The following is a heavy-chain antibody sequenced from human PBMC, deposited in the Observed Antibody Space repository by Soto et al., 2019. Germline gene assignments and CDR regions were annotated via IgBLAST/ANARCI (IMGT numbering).Heavy chain of an antibody. V-gene: IGHV3-48*02. CDR1: GFTFSSYG. CDR3: LRVYAYNTFDL. CDR2: ISNSGSVI. D-gene: IGHD3-16*01. J-gene: IGHJ3*01. Sequence: PGGSLRLSCIASGFTFSSYGIKWVRQAPWKGLEWVSYISNSGSVIHDADSVKGRFTISRDNAKNSLSLQMNSLRDEDTALYYCLRVYAYNTFDLLGQRTVVAVSS.